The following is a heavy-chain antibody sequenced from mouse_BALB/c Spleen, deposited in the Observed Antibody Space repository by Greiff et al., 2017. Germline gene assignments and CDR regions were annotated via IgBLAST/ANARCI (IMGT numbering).Heavy chain of an antibody. CDR1: GFSLTSYG. J-gene: IGHJ2*01. CDR2: IWAGGST. Sequence: VKLQESGPGLVAPSQSLSITCTVSGFSLTSYGVHWVRQPPGKGLEWLGVIWAGGSTNYNSALMSRLSISKDNSKSQVFLKMNSLQTDDTAMYYCARGEVSYGYYFDYWGQGTTLTVSS. V-gene: IGHV2-9*02. D-gene: IGHD2-10*02. CDR3: ARGEVSYGYYFDY.